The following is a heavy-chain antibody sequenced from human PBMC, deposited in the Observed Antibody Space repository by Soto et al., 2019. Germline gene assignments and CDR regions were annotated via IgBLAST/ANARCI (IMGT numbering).Heavy chain of an antibody. V-gene: IGHV1-8*01. D-gene: IGHD3-10*01. CDR1: GYTFINYD. J-gene: IGHJ5*02. CDR3: ARRRGSNGWFDL. CDR2: MNPDSGNT. Sequence: QVQLVQSGAEVKKPGASVKVSCKASGYTFINYDTNWVRQAPGQGLEWVGWMNPDSGNTGYAQNFQGRVTMTGNTSISSVYMELSSLTSEDTAVYYCARRRGSNGWFDLWGQGTLVTVSS.